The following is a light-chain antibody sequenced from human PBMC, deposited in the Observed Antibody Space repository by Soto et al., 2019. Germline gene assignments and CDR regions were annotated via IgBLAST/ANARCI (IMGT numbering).Light chain of an antibody. CDR2: GAS. J-gene: IGKJ1*01. V-gene: IGKV3-20*01. CDR3: QQYGSSPSWT. CDR1: QTVYTN. Sequence: EIVLTQSPATLSLSPGERATLSCRASQTVYTNLAWYQQKPGQAPRLLIYGASSRATVIPDRFSGSGSGTDFTLTISRLEPEDFAVYYCQQYGSSPSWTFGQGTKVDIK.